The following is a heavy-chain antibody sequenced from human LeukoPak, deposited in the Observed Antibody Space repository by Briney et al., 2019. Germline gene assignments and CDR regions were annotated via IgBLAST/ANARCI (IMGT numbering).Heavy chain of an antibody. CDR3: ARDKEWLAPFDY. J-gene: IGHJ4*02. CDR1: GDSISSSSYY. Sequence: SETLSLTCTVSGDSISSSSYYWGWIRQPPGKGLEWIGSIFYSGITYYSPSLKSRITISLDTSKNQFSLKLRSVTAADTAVYYCARDKEWLAPFDYWGQGTLVTVSS. V-gene: IGHV4-39*07. D-gene: IGHD6-19*01. CDR2: IFYSGIT.